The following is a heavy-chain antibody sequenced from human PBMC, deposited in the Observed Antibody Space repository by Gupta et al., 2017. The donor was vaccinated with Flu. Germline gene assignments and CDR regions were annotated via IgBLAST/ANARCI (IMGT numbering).Heavy chain of an antibody. J-gene: IGHJ5*02. D-gene: IGHD3-10*01. CDR2: IRIKSNNYAT. CDR3: TTWFGEATVLDERYFWFDP. Sequence: SSVHWVRQASGKGLEWVGRIRIKSNNYATAYAASVRGRFTISRDDSQNTAFLQMNSLKTEDTAMYYCTTWFGEATVLDERYFWFDPWGQGTLVTVSS. CDR1: SS. V-gene: IGHV3-73*01.